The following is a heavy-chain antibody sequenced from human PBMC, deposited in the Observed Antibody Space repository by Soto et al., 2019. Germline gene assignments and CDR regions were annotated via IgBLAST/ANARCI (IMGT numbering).Heavy chain of an antibody. CDR2: INPGNGDT. J-gene: IGHJ4*02. CDR1: GYTFSKYP. CDR3: ARKDYYDSGMYYFDY. Sequence: QVQVVQSGAEVKKPGASVKVSCKTSGYTFSKYPIHWVRQAPGQGLEWMGWINPGNGDTGYSQKFQDRVTITRDTSASTAYMDLSSLRSEDTAVYYCARKDYYDSGMYYFDYWGQGTLVTVSS. D-gene: IGHD3-22*01. V-gene: IGHV1-3*01.